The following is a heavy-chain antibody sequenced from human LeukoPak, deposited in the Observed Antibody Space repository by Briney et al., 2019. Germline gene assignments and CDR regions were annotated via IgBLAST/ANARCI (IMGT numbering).Heavy chain of an antibody. J-gene: IGHJ4*02. CDR1: GFTFSSYG. CDR3: ARVEVGGDYSKFDC. D-gene: IGHD2-21*02. V-gene: IGHV3-33*01. Sequence: GRSLRLSCAASGFTFSSYGMHWVRQAPGKGLEWVAVIWYDGSNKYYADSVKGRFTISRDNSKDTLYLQMNSLRAEDTALYYCARVEVGGDYSKFDCWGQGTLVTVSS. CDR2: IWYDGSNK.